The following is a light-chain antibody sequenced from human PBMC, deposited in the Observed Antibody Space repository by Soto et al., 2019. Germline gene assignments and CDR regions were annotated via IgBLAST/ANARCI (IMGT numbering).Light chain of an antibody. Sequence: EIVMTQSPATLSVSPGERATLSCRASQSVSSNLAWYQQKPCQAPRLLIYGASTRATVIPARFSGSGSGTEFTLTISSLQSEDFAVYYCQQYNNWLITFGQGTRLEIK. CDR1: QSVSSN. V-gene: IGKV3-15*01. CDR3: QQYNNWLIT. J-gene: IGKJ5*01. CDR2: GAS.